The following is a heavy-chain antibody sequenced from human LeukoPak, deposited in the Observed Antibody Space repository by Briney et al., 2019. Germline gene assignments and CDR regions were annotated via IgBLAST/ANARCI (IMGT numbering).Heavy chain of an antibody. J-gene: IGHJ4*02. Sequence: SETLSLTCAVYGGSFSGYYWSWIRQPPGKGLGWIGEINHSGSTNYNPSLKSRVTISVDTSKNQFSLKLSSVTAADTAVYYCARVPRYYDFWSGYSRELFDYWGQGTLVTVSS. CDR1: GGSFSGYY. CDR3: ARVPRYYDFWSGYSRELFDY. D-gene: IGHD3-3*01. CDR2: INHSGST. V-gene: IGHV4-34*01.